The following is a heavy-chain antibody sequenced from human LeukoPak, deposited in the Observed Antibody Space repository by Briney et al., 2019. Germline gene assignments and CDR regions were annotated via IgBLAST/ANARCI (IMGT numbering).Heavy chain of an antibody. J-gene: IGHJ4*02. CDR1: GGSVSSGDNY. D-gene: IGHD1-26*01. Sequence: SQTLSLTCSVSGGSVSSGDNYWSWIRQPPGKGLEWIGEINHSGSTNYNPSLKSRVTISVDTSKNQFSLKLSSVTAADTAVYYCARAAGADYWGQGTLVTVSS. CDR2: INHSGST. CDR3: ARAAGADY. V-gene: IGHV4-30-4*08.